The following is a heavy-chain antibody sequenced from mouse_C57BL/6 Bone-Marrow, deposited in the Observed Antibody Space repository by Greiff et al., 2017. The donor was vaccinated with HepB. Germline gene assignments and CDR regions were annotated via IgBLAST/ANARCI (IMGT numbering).Heavy chain of an antibody. CDR3: ARTYTWFAY. Sequence: QVHVKQSGAELVRPGTSVKVSCKASGYAFTNYLIEWVKQRPGQGLEWIGVINPGSGGTNYNEKFKGKATLTADKSSSPAYMQLSSLTSEDSAVYVCARTYTWFAYWGQGTLVTVSA. CDR2: INPGSGGT. CDR1: GYAFTNYL. J-gene: IGHJ3*01. V-gene: IGHV1-54*01. D-gene: IGHD5-1*01.